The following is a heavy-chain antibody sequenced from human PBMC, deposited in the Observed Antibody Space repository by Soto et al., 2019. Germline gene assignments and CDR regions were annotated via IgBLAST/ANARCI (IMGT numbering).Heavy chain of an antibody. J-gene: IGHJ4*02. CDR1: GFTFSNYW. D-gene: IGHD3-3*01. Sequence: GGSLRLSCAASGFTFSNYWMHWVRQAPGKGLVWVSRINRDGSSTYYADSVKGRFTISRDNAKDTMYLQMNSLRAEDTAVYYCVRTLGNFWSGYYGYWGQGALVTVSS. CDR3: VRTLGNFWSGYYGY. V-gene: IGHV3-74*01. CDR2: INRDGSST.